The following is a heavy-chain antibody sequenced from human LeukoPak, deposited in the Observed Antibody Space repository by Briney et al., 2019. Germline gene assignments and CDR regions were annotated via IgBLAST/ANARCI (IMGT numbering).Heavy chain of an antibody. J-gene: IGHJ4*02. CDR2: INPSGGGT. V-gene: IGHV1-46*01. CDR1: GYTFTSYY. Sequence: ASLKVPCKASGYTFTSYYMHWVRQAPGQGLEWMGIINPSGGGTSYAQNFQGRVTMPRDTSTSTVYMELSSLKSGNTAVYYCARFHSSLHTAGDYWGQGTLVTVSS. D-gene: IGHD5-18*01. CDR3: ARFHSSLHTAGDY.